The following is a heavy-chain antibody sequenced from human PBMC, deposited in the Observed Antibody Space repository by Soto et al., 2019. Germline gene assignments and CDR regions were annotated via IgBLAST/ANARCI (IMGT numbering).Heavy chain of an antibody. CDR2: IYYTGGT. J-gene: IGHJ1*01. V-gene: IGHV4-30-4*08. D-gene: IGHD6-25*01. CDR3: ARGGSGWAEYFQH. Sequence: QVQLQESGPGLVEPSQTLSLTCTVSGGSIGSTDSYWSWIRRPPGKGLEWIGYIYYTGGTFYNPSLKSRLTISLETSSNQFSPTLTSVTATDTGIYYCARGGSGWAEYFQHWGQGTLVAVSS. CDR1: GGSIGSTDSY.